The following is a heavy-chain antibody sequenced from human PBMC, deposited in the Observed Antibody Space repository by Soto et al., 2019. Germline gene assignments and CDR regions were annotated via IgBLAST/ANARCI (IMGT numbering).Heavy chain of an antibody. CDR2: ISYDGSNK. CDR1: GFTFSSYG. CDR3: AKDKVPVVVTAPFDY. Sequence: GGSLRLSCAASGFTFSSYGMHWVRQAPGKGLEWVAVISYDGSNKYYADSVKGRFTISRDNSKNTLYLQMNNLRAEDTAVYYCAKDKVPVVVTAPFDYWGQGT. J-gene: IGHJ4*02. D-gene: IGHD2-21*02. V-gene: IGHV3-30*18.